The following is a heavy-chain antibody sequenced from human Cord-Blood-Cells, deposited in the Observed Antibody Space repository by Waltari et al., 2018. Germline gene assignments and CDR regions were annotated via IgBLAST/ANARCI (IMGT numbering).Heavy chain of an antibody. Sequence: QVQLVQSGAEVKKPGSSVKVSCKASGGTFSSYAISWVRQAPGQGLEWMGGIIPIFGTANYDQKFQGRVTITADESTSTAYMGLSSLRSEDTAVYYCARLYCSSTSCYDAFDIWGQGTMVTVSS. CDR1: GGTFSSYA. CDR2: IIPIFGTA. V-gene: IGHV1-69*01. D-gene: IGHD2-2*01. J-gene: IGHJ3*02. CDR3: ARLYCSSTSCYDAFDI.